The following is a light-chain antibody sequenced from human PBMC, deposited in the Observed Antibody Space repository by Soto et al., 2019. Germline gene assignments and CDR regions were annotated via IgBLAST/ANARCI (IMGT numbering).Light chain of an antibody. CDR2: GGF. V-gene: IGKV3-20*01. CDR1: QSLRSTY. Sequence: IVLTQSPGTLSLSPGETATLSCRASQSLRSTYIAWYQQRAGQAPRLLIYGGFSRATGIPDRFSGSGAGTDFSLTINRLDPEDSAVYYCHCQEFPTSRVYTFGQGTRVEI. J-gene: IGKJ2*01. CDR3: HCQEFPTSRVYT.